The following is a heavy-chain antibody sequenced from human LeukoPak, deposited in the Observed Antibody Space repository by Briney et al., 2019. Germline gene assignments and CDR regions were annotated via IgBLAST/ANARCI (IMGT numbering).Heavy chain of an antibody. Sequence: GASVKVSCKASGYTLTCYYMHWVRQAPGQGLEWMGIIKPSGGSTSYAQKFQGRVTMTRDTSTSTVYMELSSLRSEDTAVYYCARDRYYYDSSGYYSHFDYWGQGTLVTVSS. D-gene: IGHD3-22*01. V-gene: IGHV1-46*01. CDR1: GYTLTCYY. CDR3: ARDRYYYDSSGYYSHFDY. CDR2: IKPSGGST. J-gene: IGHJ4*02.